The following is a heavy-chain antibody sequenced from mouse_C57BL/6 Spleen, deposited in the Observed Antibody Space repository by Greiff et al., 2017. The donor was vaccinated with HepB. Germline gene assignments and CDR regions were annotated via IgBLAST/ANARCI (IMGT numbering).Heavy chain of an antibody. CDR3: ARRGDYYGSSYGFAY. CDR1: GYTFTSYG. CDR2: IYPRSGNT. J-gene: IGHJ3*01. D-gene: IGHD1-1*01. V-gene: IGHV1-81*01. Sequence: VQLQQSGAELARPGASVKLSCKASGYTFTSYGISWVKQRTGQGLEWIGEIYPRSGNTYYNEKFKGKATLTADKSSSTAYMELRSLTSEDSAVYFCARRGDYYGSSYGFAYWGQGTLVTVSA.